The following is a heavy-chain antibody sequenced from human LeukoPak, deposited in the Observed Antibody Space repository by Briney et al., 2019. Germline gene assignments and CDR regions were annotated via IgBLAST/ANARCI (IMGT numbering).Heavy chain of an antibody. Sequence: NPSETLSLTCTVSGGSISSYYWSWIRQPPGKGLEWIGYIYYSGSTNYNPSLKSRVTISVDTSKNQFSLKLSSVTAADTAVYYCARGQWLAHNWFDPWGQGTLVTVSS. J-gene: IGHJ5*02. CDR1: GGSISSYY. D-gene: IGHD6-19*01. V-gene: IGHV4-59*01. CDR2: IYYSGST. CDR3: ARGQWLAHNWFDP.